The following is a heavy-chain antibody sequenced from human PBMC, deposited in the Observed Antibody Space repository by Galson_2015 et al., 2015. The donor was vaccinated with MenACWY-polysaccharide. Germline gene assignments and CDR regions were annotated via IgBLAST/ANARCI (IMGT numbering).Heavy chain of an antibody. CDR2: IQYDGSKI. Sequence: SLRLSCAASGSRFSHSGMHWVRQAPGKWLEWVAVIQYDGSKIVYADSVKGRFTISRDNSKNTLFLEMNSLGAEDTAVYYCAREGSRIVFHAFDTWGQGTMVTVSS. D-gene: IGHD6-13*01. CDR1: GSRFSHSG. CDR3: AREGSRIVFHAFDT. J-gene: IGHJ3*02. V-gene: IGHV3-33*01.